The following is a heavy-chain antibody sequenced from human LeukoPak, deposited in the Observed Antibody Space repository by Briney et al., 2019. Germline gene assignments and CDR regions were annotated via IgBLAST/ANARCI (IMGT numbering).Heavy chain of an antibody. Sequence: SQTLSLTCAISGDSVPSNSAAWNWIRQSPSRGLEWLGRTYYRSKWYNDYAVSVKSRITINPDTSKNQFSLQLNSVTPEDTAVYYCVGGGSSYCGGDCYRFDYWGQGTLVTVSS. V-gene: IGHV6-1*01. J-gene: IGHJ4*02. CDR1: GDSVPSNSAA. D-gene: IGHD2-21*02. CDR2: TYYRSKWYN. CDR3: VGGGSSYCGGDCYRFDY.